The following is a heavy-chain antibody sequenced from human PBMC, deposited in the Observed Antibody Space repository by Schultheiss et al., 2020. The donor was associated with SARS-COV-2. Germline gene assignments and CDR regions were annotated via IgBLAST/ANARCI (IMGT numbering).Heavy chain of an antibody. V-gene: IGHV3-53*01. J-gene: IGHJ3*02. CDR1: GFTFSSYA. CDR2: IYSGGST. CDR3: ARVLVEMATITDAFDI. Sequence: GGSLRLSCAASGFTFSSYAMSWVRQAPGKGLEWVSAIYSGGSTYYADSVKGRFTISRDNSKNTLYLQMNSLRAEDTAVYYCARVLVEMATITDAFDIWGQGTMVTVSS. D-gene: IGHD5-24*01.